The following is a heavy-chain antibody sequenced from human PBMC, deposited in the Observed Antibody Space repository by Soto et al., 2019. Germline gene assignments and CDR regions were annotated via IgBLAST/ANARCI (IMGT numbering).Heavy chain of an antibody. J-gene: IGHJ4*02. D-gene: IGHD5-12*01. Sequence: GGSLRLSCAASGFTFSSYGMHWVRQAPGKGLEWVAIIWNDGSNKYYADSVKGRFTISRDDSKNTLYLQMNSLRAEDTAVYYFVRGRYDYSPFDYWGQGTLVTVSS. CDR2: IWNDGSNK. CDR3: VRGRYDYSPFDY. CDR1: GFTFSSYG. V-gene: IGHV3-33*01.